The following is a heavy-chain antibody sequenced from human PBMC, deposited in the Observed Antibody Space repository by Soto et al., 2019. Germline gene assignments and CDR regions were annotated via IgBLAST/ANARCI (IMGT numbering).Heavy chain of an antibody. J-gene: IGHJ6*02. CDR3: ARQPSNGQWYV. CDR2: IYPGDSDI. Sequence: XESLNLALNCSGNSFTGYSIGWVLQMPGTGLEWMAIIYPGDSDIRYNPSFQGQVTISADKSISTAYLQWSSLKASDTAMYYCARQPSNGQWYVWGQGTTVTVSS. V-gene: IGHV5-51*01. D-gene: IGHD6-19*01. CDR1: GNSFTGYS.